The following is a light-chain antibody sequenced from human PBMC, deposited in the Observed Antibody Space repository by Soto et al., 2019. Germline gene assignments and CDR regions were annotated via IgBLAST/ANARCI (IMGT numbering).Light chain of an antibody. CDR3: QQRSNWLT. Sequence: EIVLTQSPATLSLSPGERTTLSCSASQSVSSYLAWYQQKPGQDPRLLIYDSSNRATGIPARFSGSGSGTDFTLNISSLEPEDFAVYYCQQRSNWLTFGGGTKVEIK. CDR2: DSS. V-gene: IGKV3-11*01. CDR1: QSVSSY. J-gene: IGKJ4*01.